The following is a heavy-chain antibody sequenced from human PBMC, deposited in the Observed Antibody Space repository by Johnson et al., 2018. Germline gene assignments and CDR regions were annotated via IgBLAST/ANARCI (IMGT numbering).Heavy chain of an antibody. D-gene: IGHD3-22*01. CDR3: ARVEGNYYESSGYPFDAFDV. CDR2: ISSSSTYI. Sequence: VQLVESGGGLVKXGGSLRLSCAASGFTFSTYSMNWVRQAPGKGLEWVSSISSSSTYIYYTDSVKGRFAISRDNAQNSLYLQMNSLRVEETAVYYCARVEGNYYESSGYPFDAFDVWGQGTTVTVSS. V-gene: IGHV3-21*01. J-gene: IGHJ3*01. CDR1: GFTFSTYS.